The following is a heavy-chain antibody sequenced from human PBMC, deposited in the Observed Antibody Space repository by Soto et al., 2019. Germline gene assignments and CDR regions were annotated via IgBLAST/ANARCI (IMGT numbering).Heavy chain of an antibody. J-gene: IGHJ5*02. D-gene: IGHD1-1*01. CDR1: SASISGSD. Sequence: TETLSITCNVTSASISGSDRSCIPKSAWSGLEWIGRIYATGTTDYNPSLKSRVMMSVDTSKKQFSLKLRSVTAADTAVYYCVRDGTKTLRDWFDPWGQGISVTVSS. CDR2: IYATGTT. CDR3: VRDGTKTLRDWFDP. V-gene: IGHV4-4*07.